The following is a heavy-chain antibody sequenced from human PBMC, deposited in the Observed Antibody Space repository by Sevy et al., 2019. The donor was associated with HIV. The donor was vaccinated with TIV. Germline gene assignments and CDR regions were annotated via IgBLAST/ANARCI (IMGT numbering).Heavy chain of an antibody. J-gene: IGHJ4*02. V-gene: IGHV3-48*03. D-gene: IGHD6-19*01. Sequence: GGSLRLSCAASGFTFSSYEMNWVRQAPGKGLEWVSYISSSGSTIYYADSVKGRFTISRDNAKNSLYLQMNSLRAEDTAFYYCVSSGWLPFDYWGQGTLVTVSS. CDR2: ISSSGSTI. CDR1: GFTFSSYE. CDR3: VSSGWLPFDY.